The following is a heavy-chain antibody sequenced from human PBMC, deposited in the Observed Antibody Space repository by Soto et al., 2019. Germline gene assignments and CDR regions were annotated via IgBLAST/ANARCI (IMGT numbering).Heavy chain of an antibody. D-gene: IGHD3-3*01. CDR1: GFTFSSYA. V-gene: IGHV3-30-3*01. CDR3: ARNHYYDFWSGYSFDP. CDR2: ISYDGSNK. J-gene: IGHJ5*02. Sequence: GGSLRLSCAASGFTFSSYAMHWVRQAPGKGLEWVAVISYDGSNKYYADSVKGRFTISRDNSKNTLYLQMNSLRAEDTAVYYCARNHYYDFWSGYSFDPWGQGTLVTVSS.